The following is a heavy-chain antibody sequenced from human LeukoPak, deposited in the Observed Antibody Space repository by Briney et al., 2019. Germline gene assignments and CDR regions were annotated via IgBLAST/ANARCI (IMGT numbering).Heavy chain of an antibody. D-gene: IGHD5-18*01. V-gene: IGHV4-39*01. Sequence: PSETLSLTCTVSSGSISSSSYYWGCIRQPPGKGLEWIGSIYYSGSTYYNPPLKSRVTISVDTSKNQFSLKLSSVTAADTAVYYCARHQLMSRYSYGPDYWGQGTLVTVSS. CDR1: SGSISSSSYY. CDR3: ARHQLMSRYSYGPDY. CDR2: IYYSGST. J-gene: IGHJ4*02.